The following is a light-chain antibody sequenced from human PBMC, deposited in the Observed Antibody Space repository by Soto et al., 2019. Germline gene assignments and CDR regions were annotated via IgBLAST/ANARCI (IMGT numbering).Light chain of an antibody. Sequence: EIVMTQYPDTLSVSPGETVTLSCRASQSVRTNLAWYQHKPGQSPRLLIYSASIRATGIPARFSGSGSGTEFTLTISSLQSEDLAVYYCHQYNNWPRTCGQGTKVDI. CDR1: QSVRTN. V-gene: IGKV3-15*01. J-gene: IGKJ1*01. CDR3: HQYNNWPRT. CDR2: SAS.